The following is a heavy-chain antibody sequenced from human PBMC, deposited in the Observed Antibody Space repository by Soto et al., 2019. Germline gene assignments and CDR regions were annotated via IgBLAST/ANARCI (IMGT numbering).Heavy chain of an antibody. CDR3: AKPSGSYIVPPDY. V-gene: IGHV3-30*18. D-gene: IGHD3-10*01. J-gene: IGHJ4*02. Sequence: GGSLRLSCAASGFTFSSYGMHWVRQAPGKGLEWVAVISYDGSNKYYADSVKGRFTISRDNSKNTLYLQMNSLRAEDTAVYYCAKPSGSYIVPPDYWGQGTLVTVSS. CDR1: GFTFSSYG. CDR2: ISYDGSNK.